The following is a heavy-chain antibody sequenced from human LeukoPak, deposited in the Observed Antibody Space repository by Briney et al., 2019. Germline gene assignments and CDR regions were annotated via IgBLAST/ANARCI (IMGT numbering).Heavy chain of an antibody. CDR1: GFTFSSYG. J-gene: IGHJ4*02. CDR3: AKDAHYGDYVSDY. V-gene: IGHV3-33*06. Sequence: PGGSLRLSCAASGFTFSSYGMHWVRQAPGKGLEWVAVIWYDGSNKYYADSVKGRFTISRDNSKNTLYLQMNSLRAEDTAVYYCAKDAHYGDYVSDYWGQGTLVTVSS. D-gene: IGHD4-17*01. CDR2: IWYDGSNK.